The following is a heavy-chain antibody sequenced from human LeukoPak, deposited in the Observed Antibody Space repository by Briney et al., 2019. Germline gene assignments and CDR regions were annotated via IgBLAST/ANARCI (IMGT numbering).Heavy chain of an antibody. D-gene: IGHD3-22*01. J-gene: IGHJ4*02. CDR3: ANSVLYYYDSSGYDY. CDR2: ISGSGGST. Sequence: PGGSLRLSCAASGFTFSAYEMNWVRQAPGKGLEWVSAISGSGGSTYYADSVKGRFTISRDNSKNTLYLQMNSLRAEDTAVYYCANSVLYYYDSSGYDYWGQGTLVTVSS. CDR1: GFTFSAYE. V-gene: IGHV3-23*01.